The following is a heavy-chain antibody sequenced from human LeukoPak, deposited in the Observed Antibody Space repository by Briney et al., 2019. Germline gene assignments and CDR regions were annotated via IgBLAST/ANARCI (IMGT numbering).Heavy chain of an antibody. CDR3: ARSSIVGANDFDY. D-gene: IGHD1-26*01. V-gene: IGHV3-21*01. CDR2: ISSSSSYI. CDR1: GFTFSSYS. Sequence: GGSLRLSCAASGFTFSSYSMNWVRQAPGKGLEWVSSISSSSSYIYYADSVKGRFTISRDNAKNSLYLQMNSLRAEDTAVYYCARSSIVGANDFDYWGQGTLVTASS. J-gene: IGHJ4*02.